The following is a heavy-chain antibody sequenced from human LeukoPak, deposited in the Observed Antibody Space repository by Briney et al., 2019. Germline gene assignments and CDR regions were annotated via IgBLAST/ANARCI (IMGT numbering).Heavy chain of an antibody. CDR1: GGSISSYY. V-gene: IGHV4-59*01. D-gene: IGHD4-17*01. CDR3: ARVSHGDYSYYFDY. J-gene: IGHJ4*02. CDR2: IYYSGST. Sequence: SETLSLTCTVSGGSISSYYWSWIRQPPGKGLEWIGYIYYSGSTNYNPSLKSRVTISVDTSKNQFSLKLSSVTAADTAVYYCARVSHGDYSYYFDYWGQGTLVTVSS.